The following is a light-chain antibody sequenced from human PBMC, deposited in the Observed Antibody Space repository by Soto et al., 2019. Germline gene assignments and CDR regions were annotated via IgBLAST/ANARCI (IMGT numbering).Light chain of an antibody. CDR1: SGDVDAFDY. CDR3: TSFTSSSTQV. J-gene: IGLJ1*01. V-gene: IGLV2-14*01. CDR2: EVS. Sequence: QSVLNQPACVSGSPGQSITISCTGTSGDVDAFDYVSWYQQHPGKAPKLMIFEVSDRPSGVSDRFSGSKSGSTASLTISGLQAEDEADYFCTSFTSSSTQVFGTGTKVTVL.